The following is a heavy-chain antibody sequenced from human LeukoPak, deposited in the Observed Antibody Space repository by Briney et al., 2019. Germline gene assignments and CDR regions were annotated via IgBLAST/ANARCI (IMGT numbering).Heavy chain of an antibody. Sequence: GGSLRLSCAASGFTVSSNHMSWVRQAPGKGLEWVSAISDSGGSTYYADSVKGRFTISRDNSKNTLYVQMNSLRVEDTAVYYCAKGGGSYPYHYGMDVWGQGTTVTVSS. CDR3: AKGGGSYPYHYGMDV. CDR2: ISDSGGST. CDR1: GFTVSSNH. J-gene: IGHJ6*02. D-gene: IGHD1-26*01. V-gene: IGHV3-23*01.